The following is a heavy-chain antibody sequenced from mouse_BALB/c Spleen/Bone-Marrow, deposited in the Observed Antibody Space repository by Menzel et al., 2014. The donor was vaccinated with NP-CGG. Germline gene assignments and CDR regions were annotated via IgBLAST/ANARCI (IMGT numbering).Heavy chain of an antibody. J-gene: IGHJ1*01. Sequence: EVQVVESGGGLVQPGGSLRLSCATSGVTFTDYYMSWVRQPPGKALEWLGFIRNKANGHTTEYSASVKGRFTISRDNSQSILYLQMNTLRAEDSATYYCARDINDGYYWYFDVWGAGTTVTVSS. D-gene: IGHD2-3*01. CDR1: GVTFTDYY. CDR2: IRNKANGHTT. V-gene: IGHV7-3*02. CDR3: ARDINDGYYWYFDV.